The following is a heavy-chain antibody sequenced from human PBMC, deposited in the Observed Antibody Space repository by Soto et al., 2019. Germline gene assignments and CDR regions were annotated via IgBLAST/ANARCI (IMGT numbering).Heavy chain of an antibody. Sequence: GASVKVSCKASGYTFNNYDIHWVRQAPGHGREWRGWMNTNSGNKGEAQNFRGRVTMTQNTAIGTAYMELSSLRSEDTAAYDCARESWEYYDSSEPHAFDIWGQGTMVTVSS. V-gene: IGHV1-8*02. CDR2: MNTNSGNK. CDR1: GYTFNNYD. J-gene: IGHJ3*02. CDR3: ARESWEYYDSSEPHAFDI. D-gene: IGHD3-22*01.